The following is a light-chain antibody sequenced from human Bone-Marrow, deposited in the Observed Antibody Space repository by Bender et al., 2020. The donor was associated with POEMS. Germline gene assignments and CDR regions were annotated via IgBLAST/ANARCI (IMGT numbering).Light chain of an antibody. J-gene: IGLJ1*01. CDR3: HLWGSGRNDPGI. CDR2: DDT. CDR1: NIGTKT. Sequence: YVLIQPPSVSVAPGQTARLTCGGSNIGTKTVHWYQRKTGQAPVVVVYDDTDRPSGIPERFSGSNSGNMATLNISRGEGGDEADYYCHLWGSGRNDPGIFGRGTKVTIL. V-gene: IGLV3-21*02.